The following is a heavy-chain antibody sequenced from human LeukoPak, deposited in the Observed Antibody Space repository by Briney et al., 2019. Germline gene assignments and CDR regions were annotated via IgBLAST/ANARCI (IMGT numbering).Heavy chain of an antibody. D-gene: IGHD3-3*01. CDR3: TRGQNYDFWSGYYGGDY. J-gene: IGHJ4*02. CDR2: IRSETDGGTT. V-gene: IGHV3-15*01. CDR1: GFTFSNAW. Sequence: GGSLRLSCAASGFTFSNAWMSWVRQAPGKGLEWVGRIRSETDGGTTDYAAPVKDRFTILRDDSKNTLYLQMNSLKTEDTAVYYCTRGQNYDFWSGYYGGDYWGQGTLVTVSS.